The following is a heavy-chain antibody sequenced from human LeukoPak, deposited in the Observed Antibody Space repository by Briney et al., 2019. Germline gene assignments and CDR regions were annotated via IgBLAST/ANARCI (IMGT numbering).Heavy chain of an antibody. Sequence: PGGSLRLSCAASGFTFSSYSMNWVRQAPGKGLEWVSSISSSSSYIYYADSVKGRFTISRDNAKNSLYLQMNSLRAEDTAVYYCAKVVPGIAVAGTLDYWGQGTLVTVSS. CDR2: ISSSSSYI. CDR1: GFTFSSYS. D-gene: IGHD6-19*01. CDR3: AKVVPGIAVAGTLDY. V-gene: IGHV3-21*04. J-gene: IGHJ4*02.